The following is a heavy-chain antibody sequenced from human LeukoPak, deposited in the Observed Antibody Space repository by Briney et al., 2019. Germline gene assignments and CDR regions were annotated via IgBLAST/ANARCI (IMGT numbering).Heavy chain of an antibody. J-gene: IGHJ6*02. CDR2: VNPNSGNT. D-gene: IGHD6-19*01. Sequence: ASVKVSCKASGYTFTSYDINWVRQATGQGLEWMGWVNPNSGNTGYAQKFQGRVTMTRNTSISTAYMELSSLRSEDTAVYYCARGPGWRYGMDVWGQGTTVTVSS. CDR3: ARGPGWRYGMDV. CDR1: GYTFTSYD. V-gene: IGHV1-8*01.